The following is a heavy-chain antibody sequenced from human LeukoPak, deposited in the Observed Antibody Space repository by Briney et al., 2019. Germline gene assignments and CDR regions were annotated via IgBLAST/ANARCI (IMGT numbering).Heavy chain of an antibody. V-gene: IGHV4-4*09. D-gene: IGHD2-15*01. CDR1: GRSISDHY. CDR2: IYHSGYT. CDR3: VRGYCGSGGCYGYFHY. J-gene: IGHJ1*01. Sequence: PSETLSLICTVSGRSISDHYWTWIRLPPGKGLEWIGYIYHSGYTNYNPSLNGRVSISGDTSRNQLSLRLSSVTAADTAVYYCVRGYCGSGGCYGYFHYWGQGALVTVSS.